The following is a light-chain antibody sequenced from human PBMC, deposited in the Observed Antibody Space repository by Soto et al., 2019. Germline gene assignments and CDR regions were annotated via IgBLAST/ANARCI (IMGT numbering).Light chain of an antibody. CDR1: QDITNY. CDR3: QQYENRPLT. J-gene: IGKJ4*01. CDR2: DEA. V-gene: IGKV1-33*01. Sequence: DIQLTQSPPSLSASVGDAVTITCQASQDITNYLNWYQQRSGKSPKLLIFDEAHLERGVPSRFSGSGSGTHFTFTISSLQPEDVATYYCQQYENRPLTFGGGTKVE.